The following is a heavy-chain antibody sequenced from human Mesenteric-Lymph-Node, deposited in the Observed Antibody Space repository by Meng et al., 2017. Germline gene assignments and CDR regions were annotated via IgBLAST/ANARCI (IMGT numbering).Heavy chain of an antibody. CDR2: INPYNGNI. D-gene: IGHD2/OR15-2a*01. V-gene: IGHV1-18*01. CDR1: GYRFNTYV. Sequence: ASVKVSCKASGYRFNTYVISWVRQAPGQGLEWMGWINPYNGNINHAQKLQGRITMTTDTSTNTAYMELRSLRSDDTAVYYCARHRVSYSTTAANAYWGQGTLVTVSS. CDR3: ARHRVSYSTTAANAY. J-gene: IGHJ4*02.